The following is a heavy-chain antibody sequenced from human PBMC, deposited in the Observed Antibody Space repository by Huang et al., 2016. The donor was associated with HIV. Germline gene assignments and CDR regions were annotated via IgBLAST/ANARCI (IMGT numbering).Heavy chain of an antibody. CDR2: IETTGRT. J-gene: IGHJ5*02. D-gene: IGHD3-3*01. CDR1: GDSMSSGPYY. CDR3: ARDFFRANSNNWFDP. Sequence: QVQLQESGPGLVKPSQTLALTCTVSGDSMSSGPYYWSWIRQHAGKGLEWIGHIETTGRTTYNPSLKSRVTISIDTSKNQFSLKLTSVTAADTAVYYCARDFFRANSNNWFDPWGQGTLVAVSS. V-gene: IGHV4-61*09.